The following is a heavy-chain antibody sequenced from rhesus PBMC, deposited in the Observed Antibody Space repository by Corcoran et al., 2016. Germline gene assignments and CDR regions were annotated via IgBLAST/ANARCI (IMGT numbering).Heavy chain of an antibody. CDR2: IYGSGGGN. CDR3: ARVGSSWSEWDTVGTEWYFDL. CDR1: GYSISSGYY. Sequence: QVQLQESGPGLVKPSETLSLTCAVSGYSISSGYYWGWIRQPPGKGPEWVGSIYGSGGGNYLNPSLKSRVTLSVDTSKNQCSLKLSSVTAADTAVYYCARVGSSWSEWDTVGTEWYFDLWGPGTPITISS. D-gene: IGHD5-42*01. V-gene: IGHV4S14*01. J-gene: IGHJ2*01.